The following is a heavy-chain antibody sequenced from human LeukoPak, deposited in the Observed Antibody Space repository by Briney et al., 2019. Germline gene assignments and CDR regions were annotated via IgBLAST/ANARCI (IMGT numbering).Heavy chain of an antibody. V-gene: IGHV4-59*08. CDR3: ARNGAAAGYSDYYGMDV. D-gene: IGHD6-13*01. CDR2: IHYSGST. Sequence: SETLSLTCTVSGGSISSFHWSGIRQPPGKGLEWIGYIHYSGSTDYNPSLKSRVTISVDTSKNQFSLRLTSVTAADTAVYYCARNGAAAGYSDYYGMDVWGQGTTVTVSS. CDR1: GGSISSFH. J-gene: IGHJ6*02.